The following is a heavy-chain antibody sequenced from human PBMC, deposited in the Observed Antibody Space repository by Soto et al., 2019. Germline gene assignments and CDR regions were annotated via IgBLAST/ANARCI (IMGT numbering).Heavy chain of an antibody. J-gene: IGHJ5*02. CDR1: GGNFTNYG. CDR3: ARARGTSWYNWFDP. V-gene: IGHV1-69*01. CDR2: IIPLFGTT. Sequence: QVQLVQSGAELKKPGSSVKASCKASGGNFTNYGISWVRQAPGQGLEWMGGIIPLFGTTNYAQKFRGRVTVTADESTSTAYMELNSLRSEDTAIYFCARARGTSWYNWFDPWGQGTLVTVSS. D-gene: IGHD6-13*01.